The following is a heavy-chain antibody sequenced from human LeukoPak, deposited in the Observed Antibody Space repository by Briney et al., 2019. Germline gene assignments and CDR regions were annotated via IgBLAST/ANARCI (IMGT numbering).Heavy chain of an antibody. CDR2: IWYDGSNK. V-gene: IGHV3-33*06. D-gene: IGHD3-22*01. CDR1: GFTFSSYA. CDR3: AKDISGGSGYSQSLQY. Sequence: GGSLRLPCAASAASGFTFSSYAMHWVRQAPGKGLEWVAVIWYDGSNKSYGDSVKGRFTISRDNSKNTVYLQMNSLRAEDTAVYYCAKDISGGSGYSQSLQYWGQGTLVTVSS. J-gene: IGHJ1*01.